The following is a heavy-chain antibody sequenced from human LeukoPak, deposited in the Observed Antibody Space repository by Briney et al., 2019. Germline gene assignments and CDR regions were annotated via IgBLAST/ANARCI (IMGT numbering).Heavy chain of an antibody. CDR1: GFTFDVYG. CDR3: ARDERYYYDSSGYPVDY. Sequence: PGGSLRLSCAASGFTFDVYGMSWVRQAPGKGLEWVSGINWNGGSTGYADSVKGRFTISRDNAKNSLYLQMNSLRAEDTALYYCARDERYYYDSSGYPVDYWGQGTLVTVSS. D-gene: IGHD3-22*01. J-gene: IGHJ4*02. V-gene: IGHV3-20*04. CDR2: INWNGGST.